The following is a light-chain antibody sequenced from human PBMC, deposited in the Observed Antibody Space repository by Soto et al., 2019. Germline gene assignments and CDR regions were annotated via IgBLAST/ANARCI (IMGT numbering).Light chain of an antibody. J-gene: IGKJ4*01. CDR3: QQRSNWPST. CDR2: DAS. Sequence: EIVLTQSPATLSLSPGNRATLSCRASESVSRYLAWYQQKPGQAPRLLIYDASNRATGIPARFSGSGSGTDFPLTITVLEPEDFAVYYCQQRSNWPSTFGGGTKVEIK. CDR1: ESVSRY. V-gene: IGKV3-11*01.